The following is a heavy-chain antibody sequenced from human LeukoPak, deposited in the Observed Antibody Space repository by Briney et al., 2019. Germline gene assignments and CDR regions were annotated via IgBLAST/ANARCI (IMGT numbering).Heavy chain of an antibody. Sequence: KPSETLSLTCAVYGGSFSGYYWSWIRQPLGKGLEWIGEINHSGSTNYNPSLKSRVTISVDTSKNQFSLKLSSVTAADTAVYYCARGRPYCSSTSCSPKNYYYYYYMDVWGKGTTVTVSS. D-gene: IGHD2-2*01. CDR1: GGSFSGYY. CDR3: ARGRPYCSSTSCSPKNYYYYYYMDV. J-gene: IGHJ6*03. CDR2: INHSGST. V-gene: IGHV4-34*01.